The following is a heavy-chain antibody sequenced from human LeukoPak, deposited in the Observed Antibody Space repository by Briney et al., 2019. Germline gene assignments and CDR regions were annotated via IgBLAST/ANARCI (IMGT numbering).Heavy chain of an antibody. CDR1: GGSISSSSYY. J-gene: IGHJ4*02. D-gene: IGHD4-11*01. V-gene: IGHV4-39*01. Sequence: SKTLSLTCTVSGGSISSSSYYWGWIRQPPGKGLEWIGSIYYSGSTYYNPSLKSRVTISVDTSKNQFSLKLSSVTAADTAVYYCARAPGTIYSNYANPDYWGQGTLVTVSS. CDR3: ARAPGTIYSNYANPDY. CDR2: IYYSGST.